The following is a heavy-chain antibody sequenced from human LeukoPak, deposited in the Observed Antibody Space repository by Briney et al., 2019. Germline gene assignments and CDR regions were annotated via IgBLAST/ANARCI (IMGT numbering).Heavy chain of an antibody. V-gene: IGHV3-33*08. D-gene: IGHD2/OR15-2a*01. Sequence: PGGSLRLSCAASGFTFSNFGINWVRQAPGKGLEWVALIWYDGSNKYYADSVKGRLTISRDNSKNTLYLQMNSLRAEDTAVYYCAREGPRGNSQFDYWGQGTLVTVSS. CDR2: IWYDGSNK. CDR3: AREGPRGNSQFDY. CDR1: GFTFSNFG. J-gene: IGHJ4*02.